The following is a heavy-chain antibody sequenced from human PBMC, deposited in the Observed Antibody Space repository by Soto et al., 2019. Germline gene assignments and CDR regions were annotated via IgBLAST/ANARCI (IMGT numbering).Heavy chain of an antibody. CDR1: GYTLTSFD. CDR2: MNPNSGNT. CDR3: ARRRSSLVGGAYWYFDL. J-gene: IGHJ2*01. V-gene: IGHV1-8*01. Sequence: QVQLVQSGAEVKKPGASVKVSCKASGYTLTSFDILWVRQATGQGLEWMGWMNPNSGNTGYAQKFQGRVTMTRNTSRGTAYMELSSLRSEDTAVYYCARRRSSLVGGAYWYFDLWGRGTLVTVSS. D-gene: IGHD2-15*01.